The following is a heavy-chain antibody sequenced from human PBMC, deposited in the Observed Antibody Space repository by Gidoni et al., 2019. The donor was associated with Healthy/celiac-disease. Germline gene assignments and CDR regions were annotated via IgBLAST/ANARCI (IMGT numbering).Heavy chain of an antibody. CDR3: ARDLDCSSTSCYMYGMDV. Sequence: QVQLVQSGAEVKKPGASVKVSCKASGYTFTSYGISWVRQAPGQGLEWMGWISAYNGNTNYAQKLKGRVTMTTDTSTSTAYMELRSLRSDDTAVYYCARDLDCSSTSCYMYGMDVWGQGTTVTVSS. CDR2: ISAYNGNT. J-gene: IGHJ6*02. V-gene: IGHV1-18*01. D-gene: IGHD2-2*02. CDR1: GYTFTSYG.